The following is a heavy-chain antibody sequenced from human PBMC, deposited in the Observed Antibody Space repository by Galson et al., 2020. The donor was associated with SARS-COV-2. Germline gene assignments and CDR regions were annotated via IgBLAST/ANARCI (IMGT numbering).Heavy chain of an antibody. CDR1: GFTFSSYG. J-gene: IGHJ4*02. D-gene: IGHD6-19*01. V-gene: IGHV3-33*01. Sequence: GGSLRLSCAASGFTFSSYGMHWVRQAPGKGLEWVAVIWYDGSNKYYADSVKGRFTISRDNSKNTLYLQMNSLRAEDTAVYYCARDIAVAESTRGYWGQGTLVTVSS. CDR2: IWYDGSNK. CDR3: ARDIAVAESTRGY.